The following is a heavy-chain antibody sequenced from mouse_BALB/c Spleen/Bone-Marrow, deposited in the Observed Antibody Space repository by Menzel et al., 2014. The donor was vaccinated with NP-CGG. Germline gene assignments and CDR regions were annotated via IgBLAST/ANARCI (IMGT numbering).Heavy chain of an antibody. CDR1: GFSLTSYG. CDR3: AREDGYFHYYAVDY. Sequence: QVQLQQPGPGLVAPSQSLSITCTVSGFSLTSYGVHWVRQPPGKGLEWLGIIWAGGSTNYNSALMSRLSIRKDNSKSQVFLKMNSLQTDDTAMYYCAREDGYFHYYAVDYWGQGTSVTVSS. J-gene: IGHJ4*01. D-gene: IGHD2-3*01. V-gene: IGHV2-9*02. CDR2: IWAGGST.